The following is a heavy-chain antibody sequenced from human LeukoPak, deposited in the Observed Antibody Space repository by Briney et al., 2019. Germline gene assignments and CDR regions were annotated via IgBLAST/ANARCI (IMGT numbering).Heavy chain of an antibody. D-gene: IGHD4-17*01. CDR2: IGTAGDT. J-gene: IGHJ3*02. CDR3: ARSWTTDDAFDI. V-gene: IGHV3-13*04. Sequence: GGSLRLSCAASGFTFSSYDMHWVRQATGKGLEWVSAIGTAGDTYYPGSVKGRFTISRENAKNSLYLQMNSLRAEDTAVYYCARSWTTDDAFDIWGQGTMVTVSS. CDR1: GFTFSSYD.